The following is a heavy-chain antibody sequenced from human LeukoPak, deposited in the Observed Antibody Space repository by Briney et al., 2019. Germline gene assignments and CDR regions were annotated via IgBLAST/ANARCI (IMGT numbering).Heavy chain of an antibody. CDR1: GFTVSSNY. V-gene: IGHV3-53*01. J-gene: IGHJ4*02. Sequence: GGSLRLSRAASGFTVSSNYMSWVRQAPGKGLEWVSVIYSGGSTYYADSVKGRFTISRDNSKNTLYLQMNSLRAEDTAVYYCARDFDQGSYYFDYWGQGTLVTVSS. CDR2: IYSGGST. D-gene: IGHD3-9*01. CDR3: ARDFDQGSYYFDY.